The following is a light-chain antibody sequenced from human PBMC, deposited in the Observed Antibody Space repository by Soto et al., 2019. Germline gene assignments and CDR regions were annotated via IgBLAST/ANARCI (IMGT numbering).Light chain of an antibody. J-gene: IGKJ5*01. Sequence: EIVLTQSPATLSLSPGERATLSCRASQSVSSSLAWYQQKPGQAPRLLISDTSNRATGIPARFSGSGSGTDFTLTISSLQPEDFATYYCQQSYSTPITFGQGTRLEIK. CDR3: QQSYSTPIT. CDR1: QSVSSS. V-gene: IGKV3-11*01. CDR2: DTS.